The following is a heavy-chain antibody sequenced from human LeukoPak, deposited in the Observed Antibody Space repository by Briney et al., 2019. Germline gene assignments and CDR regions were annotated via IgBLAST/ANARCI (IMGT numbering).Heavy chain of an antibody. D-gene: IGHD3-22*01. CDR3: ARDLWNFYDDSGYNGDFDS. Sequence: ASVKVSCKATSRISWVRQAPGQGLEWMGWIGTYGGDTYYAQRFQGRITVTTDTSTSTVYMELRNLRSDATAVYYCARDLWNFYDDSGYNGDFDSWGQGTLVTVSS. CDR2: IGTYGGDT. J-gene: IGHJ5*01. V-gene: IGHV1-18*01. CDR1: TSR.